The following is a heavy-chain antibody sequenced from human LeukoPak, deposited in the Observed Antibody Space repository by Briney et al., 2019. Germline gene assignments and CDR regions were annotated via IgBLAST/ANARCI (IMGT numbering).Heavy chain of an antibody. CDR2: IYSGGNT. Sequence: PGGSLRLSCTPSGLPVRSNYMSWVRQALGKGLEWVSVIYSGGNTYYADSVKGRFTISRDYPTNTLYLQTNSLRAEDTAVYYCARDPHYYDSSVSGDAFDIWGQGTMVTVSS. V-gene: IGHV3-53*01. J-gene: IGHJ3*02. CDR3: ARDPHYYDSSVSGDAFDI. CDR1: GLPVRSNY. D-gene: IGHD3-22*01.